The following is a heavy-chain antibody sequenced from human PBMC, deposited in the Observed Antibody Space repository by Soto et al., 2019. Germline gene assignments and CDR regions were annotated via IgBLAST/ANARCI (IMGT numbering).Heavy chain of an antibody. V-gene: IGHV3-7*03. CDR3: ARWFCSGCSGSHYYGMDV. Sequence: EVQLAESGGGLVQPGGSLRLSCAVSGVSFSDYWMSWVRQAPGKGLEWVGNIKQDGSEKYFVGSVKGRFSMSRDNAKNSLSLQMTSLRAEDTAVYYCARWFCSGCSGSHYYGMDVWGQGTTVTVSS. J-gene: IGHJ6*02. CDR1: GVSFSDYW. D-gene: IGHD6-19*01. CDR2: IKQDGSEK.